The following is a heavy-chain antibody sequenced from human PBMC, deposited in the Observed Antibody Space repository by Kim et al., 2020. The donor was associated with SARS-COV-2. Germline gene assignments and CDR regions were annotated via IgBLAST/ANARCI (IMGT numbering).Heavy chain of an antibody. D-gene: IGHD1-26*01. CDR2: IWFDGSQK. CDR1: GFTFSNHG. J-gene: IGHJ4*02. Sequence: GGSPRLSCTTSGFTFSNHGIHWVRQAPGKGLEWVAVIWFDGSQKYYGDSVEGRFTISRDNAKNTVYLQMNSLRAEDTAVYYCARDGRASLDYWGQGTLVTVSS. V-gene: IGHV3-33*08. CDR3: ARDGRASLDY.